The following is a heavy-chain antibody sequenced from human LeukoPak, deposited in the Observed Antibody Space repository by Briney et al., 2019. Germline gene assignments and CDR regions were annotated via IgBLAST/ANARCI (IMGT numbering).Heavy chain of an antibody. CDR3: AGGRGYRRGFFDY. J-gene: IGHJ4*02. CDR1: GGSFSGYY. D-gene: IGHD5-18*01. V-gene: IGHV4-34*01. Sequence: PSETLSLTCAVYGGSFSGYYWSWIRQPPGKGLEWIGEINHSGSTNYNPSLKIRVTISVDTSKNQFSLKLSAVTAADTAVYYCAGGRGYRRGFFDYWGRGTLVSVSS. CDR2: INHSGST.